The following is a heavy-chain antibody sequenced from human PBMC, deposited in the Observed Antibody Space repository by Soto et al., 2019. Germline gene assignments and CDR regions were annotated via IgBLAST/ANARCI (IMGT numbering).Heavy chain of an antibody. CDR3: ARSAYCGGDCYYLHAFDI. CDR2: IYHSGST. Sequence: PSETLSLTCAVSGGSISSGDYSWSWIRQPPGKGLEWIGYIYHSGSTYYNPSLKSRVTISVDRSKNQFSLKLTSATAADTAVYYCARSAYCGGDCYYLHAFDIWGQGTMVTVSS. CDR1: GGSISSGDYS. V-gene: IGHV4-30-2*01. D-gene: IGHD2-21*02. J-gene: IGHJ3*02.